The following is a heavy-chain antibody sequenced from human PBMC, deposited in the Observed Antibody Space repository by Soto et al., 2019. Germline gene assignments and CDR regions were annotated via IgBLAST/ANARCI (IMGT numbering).Heavy chain of an antibody. D-gene: IGHD1-7*01. J-gene: IGHJ4*02. V-gene: IGHV3-7*03. Sequence: PGGSLRLSCAASGFTFSGYSLSWVRQAPREGLEWVANIMQDGSEKYYVDSVKGRLTISRDQAKKSLYLQMHSLRAVDTAVYYCVRLDGNYPIDYWGQGTLVTVSS. CDR1: GFTFSGYS. CDR3: VRLDGNYPIDY. CDR2: IMQDGSEK.